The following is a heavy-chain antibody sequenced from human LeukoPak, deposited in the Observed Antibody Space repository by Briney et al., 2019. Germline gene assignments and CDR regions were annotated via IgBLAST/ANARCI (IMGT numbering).Heavy chain of an antibody. V-gene: IGHV4-34*01. D-gene: IGHD5-24*01. CDR2: INHSGST. Sequence: SETLSLTCAVYGGSFSGYYWSWIRQPPGKGLEWIGEINHSGSTNYNPSLKSRVTISVDTSKNQFSLKLSSVTAADTAVYYCARRGRWLQSDYFDYWGQGTLVTVSS. J-gene: IGHJ4*02. CDR1: GGSFSGYY. CDR3: ARRGRWLQSDYFDY.